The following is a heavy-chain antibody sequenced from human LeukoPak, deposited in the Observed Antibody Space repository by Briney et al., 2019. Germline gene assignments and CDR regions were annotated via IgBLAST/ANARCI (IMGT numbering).Heavy chain of an antibody. CDR2: IYSGGST. D-gene: IGHD1-26*01. CDR3: ARGWELLPYLVY. Sequence: GGSLRLSCAASGFTFSSNYMSWVRQAPGKGLEWVSVIYSGGSTYYADSVKGRFTISRDNSKNTLYLQMNSLRAEDTAVYYCARGWELLPYLVYWGQGTLVTVSS. CDR1: GFTFSSNY. V-gene: IGHV3-66*01. J-gene: IGHJ4*02.